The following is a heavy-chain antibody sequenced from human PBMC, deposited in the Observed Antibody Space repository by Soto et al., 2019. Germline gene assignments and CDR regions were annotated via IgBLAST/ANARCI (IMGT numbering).Heavy chain of an antibody. CDR3: ARDNDRRWSIDY. Sequence: EVQLVESGGGLVQPGGSLRLSCAASGFTFSSHWMSWVRQAPGRGLEWVANIKQDGSETYYVDSVKGRFTISRDNAKNSLYLQMNGLRAEDTAVYYCARDNDRRWSIDYWGQGTRVTVSA. CDR2: IKQDGSET. D-gene: IGHD1-1*01. V-gene: IGHV3-7*03. J-gene: IGHJ4*02. CDR1: GFTFSSHW.